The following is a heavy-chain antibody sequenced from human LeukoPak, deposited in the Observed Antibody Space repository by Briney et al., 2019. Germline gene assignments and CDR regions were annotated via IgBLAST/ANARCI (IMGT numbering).Heavy chain of an antibody. CDR2: ISTSSSYI. V-gene: IGHV3-21*05. CDR1: GFTFSSYS. J-gene: IGHJ5*02. Sequence: GGSLRLSCAASGFTFSSYSMNWVRQAPGKGLEWVSYISTSSSYIYYADSVKGRFTISRDNAKNSLYLQMNSLRAEDTAVYYCARDRSNIAAADGWFDPWGQGTLVTVSS. CDR3: ARDRSNIAAADGWFDP. D-gene: IGHD6-13*01.